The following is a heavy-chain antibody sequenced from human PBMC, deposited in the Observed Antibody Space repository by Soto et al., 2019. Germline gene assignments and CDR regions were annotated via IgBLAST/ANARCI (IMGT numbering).Heavy chain of an antibody. J-gene: IGHJ1*01. Sequence: QVQLVQSGAEVKKPGSSVKVSCKASGYTFTSYAIHWVRQAPGQRLEWMGWINAGSGNTIYSKKFQGRVTITRDTSASTAYMELSSLRTEDTAVFYWARSRGGYSGCEIEYWGQGTLVTVSS. CDR3: ARSRGGYSGCEIEY. D-gene: IGHD5-12*01. CDR2: INAGSGNT. V-gene: IGHV1-3*01. CDR1: GYTFTSYA.